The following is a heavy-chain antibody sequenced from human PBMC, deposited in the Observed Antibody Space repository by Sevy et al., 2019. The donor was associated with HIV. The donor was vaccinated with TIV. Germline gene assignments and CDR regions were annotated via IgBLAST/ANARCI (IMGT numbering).Heavy chain of an antibody. D-gene: IGHD5-18*01. J-gene: IGHJ6*03. V-gene: IGHV4-59*01. CDR1: GGSISSYY. CDR3: ARVRYAGPALQLWRGGYYYYYYMDV. CDR2: IYYSGST. Sequence: SETLSLTCTVSGGSISSYYWSWIRQPPGKGLEWIGYIYYSGSTNYNPSLKSRVTISVDTSKNQFSLKLSSVTAADTAVYYCARVRYAGPALQLWRGGYYYYYYMDVWGKGTTVTVSS.